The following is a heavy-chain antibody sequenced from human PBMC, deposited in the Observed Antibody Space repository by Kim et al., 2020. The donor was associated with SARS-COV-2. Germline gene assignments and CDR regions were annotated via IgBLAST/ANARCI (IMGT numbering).Heavy chain of an antibody. CDR1: GYTLTELS. D-gene: IGHD3-22*01. CDR2: FDPEDGET. J-gene: IGHJ4*02. V-gene: IGHV1-24*01. Sequence: ASVKVSCKVSGYTLTELSMHWVRQAPGKGLEWMGGFDPEDGETIYAQKFQGRVTMTEDTSTDTAYMELSSLRSEDTAVYYCAKAEIYYYDSSGYYRRGYYFDYWGQGTLVTVSS. CDR3: AKAEIYYYDSSGYYRRGYYFDY.